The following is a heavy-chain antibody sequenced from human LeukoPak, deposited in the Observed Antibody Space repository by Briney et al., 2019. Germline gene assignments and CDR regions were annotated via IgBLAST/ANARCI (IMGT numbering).Heavy chain of an antibody. J-gene: IGHJ5*02. Sequence: GGSLRLSCAASGFTFTSYAMHWVRQAPGKGLEWVAVISYDGSNKYYADSVKGRFTISRDNSKNTLYLQMNSLRAEDTAVYYCAKDRCSSISCYGWFDPWGQGTLVTVSS. CDR2: ISYDGSNK. CDR3: AKDRCSSISCYGWFDP. CDR1: GFTFTSYA. V-gene: IGHV3-30*18. D-gene: IGHD2-2*01.